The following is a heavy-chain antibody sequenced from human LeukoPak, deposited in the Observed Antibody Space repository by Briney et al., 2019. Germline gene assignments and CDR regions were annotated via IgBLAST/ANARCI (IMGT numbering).Heavy chain of an antibody. D-gene: IGHD1-26*01. J-gene: IGHJ3*02. V-gene: IGHV4-59*08. CDR3: ARPLKYSGWEAFDI. Sequence: PSETLSLTCTVSGGSISSYYWSWIRQPPGKGLEWIGYIYYSGSTNYNPSLKSRVTISVDTSKNQFSLKLSSVTAADTAVYYCARPLKYSGWEAFDIWGQGTMVTVSS. CDR2: IYYSGST. CDR1: GGSISSYY.